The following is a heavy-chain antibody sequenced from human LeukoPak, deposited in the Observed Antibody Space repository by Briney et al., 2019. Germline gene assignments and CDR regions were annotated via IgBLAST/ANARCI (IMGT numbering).Heavy chain of an antibody. CDR2: INPNSGGT. CDR3: ARVRTAGYYDILTGYRGFDY. Sequence: GASVKVSCKASGYTFTGYYMHWVRQAPGQGLEWMGWINPNSGGTNYAQKFQGRVTMTRDTSISTAYMELSRLRSDDTAVYYCARVRTAGYYDILTGYRGFDYWGQGTLVTVSS. J-gene: IGHJ4*02. D-gene: IGHD3-9*01. V-gene: IGHV1-2*02. CDR1: GYTFTGYY.